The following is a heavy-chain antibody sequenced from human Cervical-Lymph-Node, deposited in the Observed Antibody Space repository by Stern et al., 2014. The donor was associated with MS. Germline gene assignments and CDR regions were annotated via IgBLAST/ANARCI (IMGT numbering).Heavy chain of an antibody. V-gene: IGHV1-69*06. D-gene: IGHD1-1*01. CDR1: GGTFTSYA. Sequence: VQLGQSGAEVKKPGSSVNVSCKASGGTFTSYAISWVRQGPGQGLEWMGGVIPTLGSVSYAPKFQGRVTFTADKSSDTAYMELRSLRSDDTAVYYCAERDAWFDPWGPGTLVIVSS. J-gene: IGHJ5*02. CDR2: VIPTLGSV. CDR3: AERDAWFDP.